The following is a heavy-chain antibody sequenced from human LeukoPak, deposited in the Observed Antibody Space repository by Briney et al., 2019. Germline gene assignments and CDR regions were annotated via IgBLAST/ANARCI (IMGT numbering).Heavy chain of an antibody. CDR1: GFTINDYC. V-gene: IGHV3-11*01. CDR2: ISSTGSTK. D-gene: IGHD6-19*01. CDR3: VRDLSRKWPVRPGYFQH. Sequence: GGSLRLSCAASGFTINDYCMSWIRQAPGKGLEWVSYISSTGSTKEYADSVKGRFTISRDNAKSSVYLQLNSLTAEDTAVYYCVRDLSRKWPVRPGYFQHWGQGTLVTVSS. J-gene: IGHJ1*01.